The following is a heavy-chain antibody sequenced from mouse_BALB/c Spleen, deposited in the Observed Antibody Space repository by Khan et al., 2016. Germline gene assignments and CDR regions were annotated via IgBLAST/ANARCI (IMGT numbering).Heavy chain of an antibody. CDR2: INPDSSTI. CDR1: GFDFSRYW. Sequence: EVKLLESGGGLVQPGGSLKLSCAAPGFDFSRYWMSWVRQAPGKGLDWIGEINPDSSTINYTPSLKDKFIISRDNAKNTLYLQMSKVRSEDTALYYCARHSDYGGGFAYWGQGTLVTVSA. D-gene: IGHD2-4*01. CDR3: ARHSDYGGGFAY. V-gene: IGHV4-1*02. J-gene: IGHJ3*01.